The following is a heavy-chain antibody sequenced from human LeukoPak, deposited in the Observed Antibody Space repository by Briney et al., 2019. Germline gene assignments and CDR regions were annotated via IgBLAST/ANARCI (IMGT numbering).Heavy chain of an antibody. CDR1: GFTFSSYW. D-gene: IGHD2-8*02. J-gene: IGHJ4*02. CDR3: ARDVLGSAFDY. V-gene: IGHV3-7*01. CDR2: IKQDGSEK. Sequence: GGSLRLSCAASGFTFSSYWMTWVRQAPRKGLEWVANIKQDGSEKYYVDSVKGRFTISRDNAKNSLYLQMNSLRAEDTAVYYCARDVLGSAFDYWGQGTLVTVSS.